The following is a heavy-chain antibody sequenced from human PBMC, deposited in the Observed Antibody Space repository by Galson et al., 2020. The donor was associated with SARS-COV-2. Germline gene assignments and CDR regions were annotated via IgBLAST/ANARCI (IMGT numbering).Heavy chain of an antibody. D-gene: IGHD6-19*01. J-gene: IGHJ4*02. CDR1: GFTFSSHA. CDR2: IFFDGSDK. Sequence: GESLKISCAASGFTFSSHAMHWVRQAPGKGLEWVAQIFFDGSDKYYGDSVKGRFTISRDSSKNTVYLQMNNLRADDTGVYYCARDGQTSSGWAFDYGGQGTLVTVSS. V-gene: IGHV3-33*01. CDR3: ARDGQTSSGWAFDY.